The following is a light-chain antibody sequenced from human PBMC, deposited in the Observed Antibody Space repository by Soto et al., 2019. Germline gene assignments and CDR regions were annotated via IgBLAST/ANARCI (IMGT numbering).Light chain of an antibody. V-gene: IGKV1-5*03. CDR3: QHYNSYSEA. CDR1: QTISNW. Sequence: DIQMTQSHSTLSGSVGDRVTITCRASQTISNWLAWYQQKPGKAPKLLIYKASTLKSGVPSRFSGSGSGTEFTLTISSLQPDDFATYYCQHYNSYSEAFGQGTKVDIK. J-gene: IGKJ1*01. CDR2: KAS.